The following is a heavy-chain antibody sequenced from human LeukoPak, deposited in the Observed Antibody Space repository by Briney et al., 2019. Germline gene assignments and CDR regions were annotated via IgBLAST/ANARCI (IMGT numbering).Heavy chain of an antibody. V-gene: IGHV3-30*18. D-gene: IGHD3-3*01. CDR2: ISYDGSNK. J-gene: IGHJ4*02. Sequence: GRSLRLSCAASGFTFSSYGMHWVRQAPGKGLEWVAVISYDGSNKYYADSVKGRFTISTEYAKNTLYLQMNSLRAEDTAVYYCAKSAPEYYDFWSGADYWGQGTLVTVSS. CDR1: GFTFSSYG. CDR3: AKSAPEYYDFWSGADY.